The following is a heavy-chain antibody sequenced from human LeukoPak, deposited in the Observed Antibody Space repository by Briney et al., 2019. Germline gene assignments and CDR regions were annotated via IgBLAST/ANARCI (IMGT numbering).Heavy chain of an antibody. Sequence: GGSLRLSCAASGFTFNIAWMNWVRQAPGKGLEWVGRIRSKTDGGTTDYAAPAKGRFTISRDDSENTLYLQLSSLKTEDTAVYYCAHTKWGIDYTYYYYGFDVWGQGTTVTVSS. D-gene: IGHD4-11*01. J-gene: IGHJ6*02. V-gene: IGHV3-15*07. CDR1: GFTFNIAW. CDR3: AHTKWGIDYTYYYYGFDV. CDR2: IRSKTDGGTT.